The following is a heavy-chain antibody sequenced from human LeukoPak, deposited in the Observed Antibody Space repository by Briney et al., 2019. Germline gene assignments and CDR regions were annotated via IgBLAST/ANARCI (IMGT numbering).Heavy chain of an antibody. V-gene: IGHV3-23*01. Sequence: PGESLRLSCAASGFTFRNYAMSWVRQAPGKGLEWVSAISGSGGSTYYADSVKGRFTISRGNSRNTLFLQMNSLRAEDTAVYYCAKDAYSSSWYYLENWGQGTLVTVSS. CDR2: ISGSGGST. D-gene: IGHD6-13*01. CDR1: GFTFRNYA. J-gene: IGHJ4*02. CDR3: AKDAYSSSWYYLEN.